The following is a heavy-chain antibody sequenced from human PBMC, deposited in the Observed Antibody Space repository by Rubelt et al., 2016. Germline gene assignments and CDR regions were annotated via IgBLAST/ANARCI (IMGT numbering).Heavy chain of an antibody. Sequence: QLQLQESGPGLVKPSETLSLTCTVSGGSISSSSYYWGWIRQPPGKGLEWIGSIYYSGSTYYNPSLKSRVTRAGERSKIQFFLRLSAGTAAVTSGYYCARREDSSGYYSLLYGMDVWGQGTTGTVSS. CDR2: IYYSGST. V-gene: IGHV4-39*01. CDR3: ARREDSSGYYSLLYGMDV. J-gene: IGHJ6*02. CDR1: GGSISSSSYY. D-gene: IGHD3-22*01.